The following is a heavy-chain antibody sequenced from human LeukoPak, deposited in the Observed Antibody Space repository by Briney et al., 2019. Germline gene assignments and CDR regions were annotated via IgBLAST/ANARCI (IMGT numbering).Heavy chain of an antibody. D-gene: IGHD2-2*02. CDR2: IYAGNGNT. Sequence: GASVKVSCKASGYTFTSYAMHWVRQAPGQRLEWMGWIYAGNGNTKYSQKFQGRVTITRDTSASTAYMELRSLRSDDTAVYYCARESGYCSNTSCYTDYWGQGTLVTVSS. V-gene: IGHV1-3*01. CDR3: ARESGYCSNTSCYTDY. J-gene: IGHJ4*02. CDR1: GYTFTSYA.